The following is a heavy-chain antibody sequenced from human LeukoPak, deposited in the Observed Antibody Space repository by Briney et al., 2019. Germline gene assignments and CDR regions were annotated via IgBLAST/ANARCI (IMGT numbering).Heavy chain of an antibody. CDR2: IYSGGST. CDR3: ARTIDDFWSGYYPLD. CDR1: GFTVSSNY. V-gene: IGHV3-53*01. J-gene: IGHJ4*02. D-gene: IGHD3-3*01. Sequence: GGSLRLSCAASGFTVSSNYMSWVRQAPGKGLEWVSVIYSGGSTYYADSVKGRFTISRDNSKNTLYLQMNSLRAEDTAVCYCARTIDDFWSGYYPLDWGQGTLVTVSS.